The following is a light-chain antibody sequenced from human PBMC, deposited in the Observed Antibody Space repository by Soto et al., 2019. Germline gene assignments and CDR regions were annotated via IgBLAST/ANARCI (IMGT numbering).Light chain of an antibody. CDR2: KVS. CDR3: MQGTYWPT. CDR1: QSLVHSDGSTY. Sequence: DVVMTQSPLSLTVTLGQPASISCRSGQSLVHSDGSTYLNWFQQRPGQSPRRLIYKVSNRDSGVPDRFSGSGSGTDFTLKISRVEAEDVGVYYCMQGTYWPTFGQGTKVDIK. V-gene: IGKV2-30*02. J-gene: IGKJ1*01.